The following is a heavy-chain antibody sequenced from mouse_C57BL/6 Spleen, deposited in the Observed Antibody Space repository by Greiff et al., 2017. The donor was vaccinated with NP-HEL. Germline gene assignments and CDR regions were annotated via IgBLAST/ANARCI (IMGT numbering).Heavy chain of an antibody. CDR1: GYAFTNYL. J-gene: IGHJ2*01. D-gene: IGHD2-1*01. CDR3: AREDGNYAYFDY. Sequence: QVQLKESGAELVRPGTSVKVSCKASGYAFTNYLIEWVKQRPGQGLEWIGVINPGSGGTNYNEKFKGKATLTADKSSSTAYMQLSSLTSEDSAVYFCAREDGNYAYFDYWGQGTTLTVSS. V-gene: IGHV1-54*01. CDR2: INPGSGGT.